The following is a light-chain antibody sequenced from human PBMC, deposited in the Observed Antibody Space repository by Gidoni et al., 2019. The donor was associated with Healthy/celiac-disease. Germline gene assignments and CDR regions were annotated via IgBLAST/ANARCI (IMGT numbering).Light chain of an antibody. CDR1: ALPKKY. Sequence: SYELTQPPSVSVSPGQTARITCSGDALPKKYAYWDQQKSGQAPVLVTYEDSKRPSGIPERFSGSSSGTMATLTISGAQVEDEADYYCYSTDSSAFIGVFGGGTKLTVL. J-gene: IGLJ2*01. CDR2: EDS. V-gene: IGLV3-10*01. CDR3: YSTDSSAFIGV.